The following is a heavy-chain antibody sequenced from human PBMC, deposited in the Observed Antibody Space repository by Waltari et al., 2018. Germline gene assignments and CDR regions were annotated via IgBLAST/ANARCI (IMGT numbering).Heavy chain of an antibody. Sequence: EVQLVESGGGLVKPGGSLRLSCAAPGFTFSNAWMSWVRQAPGKGLEWVGRIKSKTDGGTTDYAAPVKGRFTISRDDSKNTLYLQMNSLKTEDTAVYYCTTLNPQGVPTSYWGQGTLVTVSS. CDR1: GFTFSNAW. V-gene: IGHV3-15*01. J-gene: IGHJ4*02. D-gene: IGHD3-10*01. CDR2: IKSKTDGGTT. CDR3: TTLNPQGVPTSY.